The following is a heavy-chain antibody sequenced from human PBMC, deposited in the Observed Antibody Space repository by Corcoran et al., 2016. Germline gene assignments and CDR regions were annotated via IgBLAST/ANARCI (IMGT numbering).Heavy chain of an antibody. V-gene: IGHV3-73*02. J-gene: IGHJ2*01. Sequence: EVQLVESGGGLVQPGGSLKLSCAASGFTFSGSAMHWVRQASGKGLEWVGRIRSKANSYATAYAASVKGRFTICRDDSKNTAYLQMNSLKTEDTAVYDWTRPSSVGALARWYFDLWGQGTLVTVSS. CDR1: GFTFSGSA. D-gene: IGHD1-26*01. CDR2: IRSKANSYAT. CDR3: TRPSSVGALARWYFDL.